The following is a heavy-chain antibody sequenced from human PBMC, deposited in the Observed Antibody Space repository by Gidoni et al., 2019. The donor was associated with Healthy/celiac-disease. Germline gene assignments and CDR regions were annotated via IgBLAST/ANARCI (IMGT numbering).Heavy chain of an antibody. Sequence: QVQLVQSGAEVKKPGASVTVSCKASGYTFTSYDINWVRQATGQGLEWMGWMNPKRCNTGHAKKFQGRVTINRNHSISTAYIELSSLRSEDTAGYYCARGPLSLGGYRGQGTLVNVSP. CDR1: GYTFTSYD. V-gene: IGHV1-8*01. D-gene: IGHD2-15*01. CDR2: MNPKRCNT. J-gene: IGHJ4*02. CDR3: ARGPLSLGGY.